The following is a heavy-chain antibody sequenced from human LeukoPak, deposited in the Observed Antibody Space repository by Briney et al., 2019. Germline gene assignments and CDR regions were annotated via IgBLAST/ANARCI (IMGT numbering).Heavy chain of an antibody. D-gene: IGHD3-22*01. J-gene: IGHJ4*02. CDR1: GGSFSGYY. V-gene: IGHV4-34*01. Sequence: PSETLSLTCAVYGGSFSGYYWSWIRQPPGKGLEWIGEINHSGSTNYNPSLKSRVTISVDTSKNQFSLKLSSVTAADTAVYYCARGSLNGLTSSGYWPFRYWGQGTLVTVSS. CDR3: ARGSLNGLTSSGYWPFRY. CDR2: INHSGST.